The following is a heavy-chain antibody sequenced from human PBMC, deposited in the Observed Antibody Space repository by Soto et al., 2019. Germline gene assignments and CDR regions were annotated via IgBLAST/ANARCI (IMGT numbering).Heavy chain of an antibody. CDR2: IYYSGST. V-gene: IGHV4-59*01. CDR1: GGSISSYY. CDR3: ARDLYFDYYGSGSYGNWFDP. J-gene: IGHJ5*02. D-gene: IGHD3-10*01. Sequence: SETLSLTCTVSGGSISSYYWSWIRQPPGKGLEWIGYIYYSGSTNYNPSLKSRVTISVDTSKNQFSLKLSSVTAADTAVYYCARDLYFDYYGSGSYGNWFDPWGQGTLVTVSS.